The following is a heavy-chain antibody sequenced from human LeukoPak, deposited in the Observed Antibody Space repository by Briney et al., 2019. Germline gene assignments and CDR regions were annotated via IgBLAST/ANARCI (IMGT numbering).Heavy chain of an antibody. CDR1: GYRFTSYC. J-gene: IGHJ4*02. D-gene: IGHD6-25*01. Sequence: GESLKISCKGSGYRFTSYCIGWVRQIPGKGLEWMAIIYPADSDIRYSPSFQGQVTISADKSISTAYLQWSSLKASDTAMYYCARSPTAAAGDYWGQGTLVTVSS. CDR3: ARSPTAAAGDY. CDR2: IYPADSDI. V-gene: IGHV5-51*01.